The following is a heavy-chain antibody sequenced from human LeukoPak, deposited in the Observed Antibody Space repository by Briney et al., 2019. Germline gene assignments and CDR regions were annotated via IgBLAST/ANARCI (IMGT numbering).Heavy chain of an antibody. D-gene: IGHD5-18*01. CDR3: AKDEGRYSYGFLDAFDF. V-gene: IGHV3-9*03. CDR2: ISWNSGSI. Sequence: GGSLRLSCPASGFTFDDYAMHWVRQAPGKGLEWVSGISWNSGSIGYADSVKGRFTISRDNAKNSLYLQMNSLRAEDMALYYCAKDEGRYSYGFLDAFDFWGQGTMVTVSS. CDR1: GFTFDDYA. J-gene: IGHJ3*01.